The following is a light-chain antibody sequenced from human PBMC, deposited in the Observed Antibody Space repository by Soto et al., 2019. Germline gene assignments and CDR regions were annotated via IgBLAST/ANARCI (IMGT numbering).Light chain of an antibody. Sequence: QSALTQPASVSGSPGQSITISCTGTSSDIGAYNYVSWYQHRPGTAPKLIIYDVKNRPSGISPRFSGSKSSNAASLTISGLLADDEADYLCSSFTSSSTLVFGEGTQLTVL. CDR2: DVK. CDR1: SSDIGAYNY. V-gene: IGLV2-14*01. CDR3: SSFTSSSTLV. J-gene: IGLJ7*01.